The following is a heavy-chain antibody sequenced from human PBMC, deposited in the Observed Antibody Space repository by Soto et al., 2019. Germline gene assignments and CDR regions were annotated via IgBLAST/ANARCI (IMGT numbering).Heavy chain of an antibody. J-gene: IGHJ4*01. CDR2: INPSGGST. CDR3: ACSPYSSGYYYAIDY. D-gene: IGHD3-22*01. Sequence: QVQLVQSGAEVKKPGASVKDSCTASGYTLIMYYIRWMRQAPGQGLDWMGIINPSGGSTPYAQKFQCRVTMTRDTSTSTVYMDLSSLGSEDTAVYYCACSPYSSGYYYAIDYRGHGNQLTVSS. V-gene: IGHV1-46*01. CDR1: GYTLIMYY.